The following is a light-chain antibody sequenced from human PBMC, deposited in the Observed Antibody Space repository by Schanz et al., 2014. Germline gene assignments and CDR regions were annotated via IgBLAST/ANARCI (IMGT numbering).Light chain of an antibody. Sequence: QSALTQPASVSGSPGQSITISCAGTSSDVGRHDSVSWYQHHPGKAPKLIIFNVSVRPSGVSNRFSGSKSGDTASLTISGLQAGDEADYFCSSYSSGTTRWVFGGGTKLTVL. CDR2: NVS. J-gene: IGLJ3*02. CDR1: SSDVGRHDS. CDR3: SSYSSGTTRWV. V-gene: IGLV2-14*03.